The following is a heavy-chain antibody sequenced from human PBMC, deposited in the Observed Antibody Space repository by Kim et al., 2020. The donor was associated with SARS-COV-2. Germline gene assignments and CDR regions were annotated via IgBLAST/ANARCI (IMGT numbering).Heavy chain of an antibody. V-gene: IGHV4-34*01. J-gene: IGHJ4*02. D-gene: IGHD3-22*01. CDR2: VNHSGTT. CDR3: ASGVQGFDSSGYFNY. CDR1: GGSLSGYY. Sequence: SETLSLTCAVYGGSLSGYYWSWIRQPPGKGLEWIGEVNHSGTTNYNPSLKSRVTLSVDTSKNQFSLKLNSVTAADTAVYYCASGVQGFDSSGYFNYWGQGTLVTVSS.